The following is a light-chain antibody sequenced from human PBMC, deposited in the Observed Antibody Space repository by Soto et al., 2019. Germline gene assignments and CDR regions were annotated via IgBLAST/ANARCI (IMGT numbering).Light chain of an antibody. CDR1: SRDIGFFNY. V-gene: IGLV2-14*01. Sequence: QSALTQPASVSGSPGQSITISCTGTSRDIGFFNYVSWYQQFPGNAPKLIIFEVTNRPSGVSNRFSASKSGNTASLTISGLQAEDGADYYCASYTSSSTSVIFGRGTKLTVL. J-gene: IGLJ2*01. CDR2: EVT. CDR3: ASYTSSSTSVI.